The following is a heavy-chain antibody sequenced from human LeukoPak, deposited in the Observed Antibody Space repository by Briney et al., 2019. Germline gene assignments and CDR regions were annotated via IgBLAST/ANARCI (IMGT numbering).Heavy chain of an antibody. CDR1: GYTLTELS. V-gene: IGHV1-24*01. CDR3: ATPYYDSSGYTFDY. Sequence: ASVKVSCKVSGYTLTELSMHRVRQAPGKGLEWMGGFDPEDGETIYAQKFQGRVTMTEDTSTDTAYMELSSLRSEDTAVHYCATPYYDSSGYTFDYWGQGTLVTVSS. CDR2: FDPEDGET. D-gene: IGHD3-22*01. J-gene: IGHJ4*02.